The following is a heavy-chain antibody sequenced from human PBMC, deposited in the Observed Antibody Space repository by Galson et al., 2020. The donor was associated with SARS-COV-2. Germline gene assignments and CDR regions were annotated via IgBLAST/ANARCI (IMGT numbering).Heavy chain of an antibody. D-gene: IGHD6-13*01. V-gene: IGHV3-43D*03. J-gene: IGHJ6*02. CDR2: ISWDGGST. Sequence: HWVRQAPGKGLEWVSLISWDGGSTYYADSVKGRFTISRDNSKNSLYLQMNSLRAEDTALYYCAKDAHSSSPPTAEGFYGMDVWGQGTTVTVSS. CDR3: AKDAHSSSPPTAEGFYGMDV.